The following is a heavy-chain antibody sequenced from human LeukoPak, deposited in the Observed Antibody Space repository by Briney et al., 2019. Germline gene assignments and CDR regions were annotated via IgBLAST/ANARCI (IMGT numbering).Heavy chain of an antibody. Sequence: GGSLRLSCVATGFRFGDYGMSWVRQVPGKGLEWVSDISGGGSSTYYADSVKGRFTISRDNSKNTLNLQMNSLRDEDTAVYYCAKDGGYCSGGSCWWAPYFDSWGQGTLVTVSS. CDR2: ISGGGSST. CDR1: GFRFGDYG. CDR3: AKDGGYCSGGSCWWAPYFDS. D-gene: IGHD2-15*01. J-gene: IGHJ4*02. V-gene: IGHV3-23*01.